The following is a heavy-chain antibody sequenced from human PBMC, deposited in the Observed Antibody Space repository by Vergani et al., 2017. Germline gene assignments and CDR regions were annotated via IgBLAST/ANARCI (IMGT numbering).Heavy chain of an antibody. Sequence: EVQLLESAGSLKQPGGSVRLSCAASGFTFSTYAMHWVRQAPGKGLEWVSALTGGGGSTYYADSFKGRFIISRDNSRDTLYLQMNSLRPEDTATYYCVKDAGSYENCFDSWGQGTLVTVSS. J-gene: IGHJ5*01. V-gene: IGHV3-23*01. CDR3: VKDAGSYENCFDS. CDR1: GFTFSTYA. D-gene: IGHD1-26*01. CDR2: LTGGGGST.